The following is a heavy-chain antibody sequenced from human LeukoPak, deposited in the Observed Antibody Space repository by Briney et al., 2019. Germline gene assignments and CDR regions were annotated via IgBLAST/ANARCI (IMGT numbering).Heavy chain of an antibody. D-gene: IGHD2-15*01. V-gene: IGHV3-15*01. CDR1: GFTFSNAW. Sequence: GGSLRLSCAASGFTFSNAWMSWVRQAPGKGLEWVGRIKSKTDGGTTDYAAPVKGRFTISRDDSKNTLYLQMNSLKTEDTAVYYCTTDPPDIVVVVKNGWGQRRLVTVSS. CDR3: TTDPPDIVVVVKNG. J-gene: IGHJ4*01. CDR2: IKSKTDGGTT.